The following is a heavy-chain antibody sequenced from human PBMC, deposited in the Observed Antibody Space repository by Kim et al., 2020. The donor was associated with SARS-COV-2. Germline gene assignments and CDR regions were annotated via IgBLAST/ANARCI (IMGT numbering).Heavy chain of an antibody. Sequence: GGSLRLSCAASGFTFSSYGMHWVRQAPGKGLEWVAVIWYDGSNKYYADSVKGRFTISRDNSKNTLYLQMNSLRAEDTAVYYCARDARWEPYDACDIWGQGTMVTVSS. D-gene: IGHD1-26*01. CDR2: IWYDGSNK. J-gene: IGHJ3*02. CDR3: ARDARWEPYDACDI. CDR1: GFTFSSYG. V-gene: IGHV3-33*01.